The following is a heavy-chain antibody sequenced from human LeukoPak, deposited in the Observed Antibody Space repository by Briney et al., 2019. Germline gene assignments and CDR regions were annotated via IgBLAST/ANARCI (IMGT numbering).Heavy chain of an antibody. D-gene: IGHD3-10*01. J-gene: IGHJ4*02. Sequence: GGSLRLSCAASGFTFSSYWMHWVRQAPGKGLAWVSRINSDGSTTNYADSVKGRFTISRDNAKNTLYLRMNSLRAEDTAVYYCANSRYSGIADYWGQGTLVTVSS. CDR2: INSDGSTT. CDR1: GFTFSSYW. CDR3: ANSRYSGIADY. V-gene: IGHV3-74*01.